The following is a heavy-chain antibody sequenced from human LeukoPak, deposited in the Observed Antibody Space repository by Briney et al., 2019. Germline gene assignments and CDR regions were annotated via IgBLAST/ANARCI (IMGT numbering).Heavy chain of an antibody. J-gene: IGHJ6*02. CDR1: GFTFSSYW. CDR3: ARDNLAGRGYYYGMDV. CDR2: IKLVVSAK. V-gene: IGHV3-7*01. Sequence: GGSLRLSCAASGFTFSSYWISWVRQAPGKGRRWVANIKLVVSAKYNVDSLKGRFTISRDNAKNSLYLQMNSLRAEDTAVYYCARDNLAGRGYYYGMDVWGQGTTVTVSS.